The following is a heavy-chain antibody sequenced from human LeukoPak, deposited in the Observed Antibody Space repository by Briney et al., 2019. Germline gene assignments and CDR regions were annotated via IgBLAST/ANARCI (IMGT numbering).Heavy chain of an antibody. CDR3: ARCRPDYDILTGYMCYGMDV. D-gene: IGHD3-9*01. CDR2: IYYSGST. CDR1: GGSISSYY. V-gene: IGHV4-59*01. Sequence: PSETLSLTCTVSGGSISSYYWSWIRQPPGKGLEWIGYIYYSGSTNYNPSLKSRVTISVDTSKNQFSLKLSSVTAADTAVYYCARCRPDYDILTGYMCYGMDVWGQGTTVTVSS. J-gene: IGHJ6*02.